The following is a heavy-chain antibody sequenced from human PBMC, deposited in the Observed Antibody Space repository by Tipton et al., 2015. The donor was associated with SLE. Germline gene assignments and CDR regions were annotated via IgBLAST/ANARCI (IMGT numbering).Heavy chain of an antibody. Sequence: TLSLTCAVSGDSISCSSWRWLRPSPGQGLAWLGSLNPRGSPPSHPSLPRRVPISVAPSPPQFSLKLRSGTAADTAVYSCARARSLITGTTGGTVDYWGQGTLVTGSS. J-gene: IGHJ4*02. CDR1: GDSISCSS. D-gene: IGHD1-20*01. CDR3: ARARSLITGTTGGTVDY. V-gene: IGHV4-34*01. CDR2: LNPRGSP.